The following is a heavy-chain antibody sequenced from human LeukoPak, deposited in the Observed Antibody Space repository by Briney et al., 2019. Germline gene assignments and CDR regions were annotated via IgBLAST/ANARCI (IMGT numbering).Heavy chain of an antibody. CDR3: ARAHFYDSSVDY. D-gene: IGHD3-22*01. Sequence: PSGTLSLTCAVSGGSISSSNWWSWVRQPPGKGLEWIGEIYHSGSTNYNPSLKSRVTISVDTSKSQFSLKLSSVTAADTAVYYCARAHFYDSSVDYWGQGTLVTVSS. CDR2: IYHSGST. J-gene: IGHJ4*02. V-gene: IGHV4-4*02. CDR1: GGSISSSNW.